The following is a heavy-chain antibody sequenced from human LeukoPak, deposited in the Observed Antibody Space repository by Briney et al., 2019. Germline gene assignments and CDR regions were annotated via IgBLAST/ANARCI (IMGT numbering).Heavy chain of an antibody. V-gene: IGHV4-39*01. Sequence: LETLSLTCTVSGGSISADSYYWGWIRQPPGKGLEWIASIYYSGSTYYSASLKSRVTISVDTSRNQFSLKLNSVTAADTAVYYCARHFSPGWTYHYGLDVWGQGTTVTVSS. D-gene: IGHD6-19*01. J-gene: IGHJ6*02. CDR1: GGSISADSYY. CDR2: IYYSGST. CDR3: ARHFSPGWTYHYGLDV.